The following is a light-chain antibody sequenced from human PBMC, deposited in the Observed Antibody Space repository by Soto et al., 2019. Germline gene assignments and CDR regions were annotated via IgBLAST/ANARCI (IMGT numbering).Light chain of an antibody. CDR3: SSYADFNTVL. CDR1: SSDLRNSNF. Sequence: QSALTQPPSASGSPGQSVTISCTGTSSDLRNSNFISWYQQYPGKAPKLMIYEVTKRPSGVPDRFSGSKSVNVASLTVSGLQAEDEAEYYCSSYADFNTVLFGGGTQLTVL. CDR2: EVT. V-gene: IGLV2-8*01. J-gene: IGLJ3*02.